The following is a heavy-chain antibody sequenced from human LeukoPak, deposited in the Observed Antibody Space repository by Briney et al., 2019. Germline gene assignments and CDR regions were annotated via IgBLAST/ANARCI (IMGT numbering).Heavy chain of an antibody. D-gene: IGHD3-10*01. Sequence: PSETLSLTYTVSGGSISSYYWSWIRQPPGKGLEWIGYIYSSGSTNYNPSLKSRVTISVDTSKNQFSLKLTSVTAADTAVYYCARTYYFGSGSYHFDYWGQGTLVTVSS. V-gene: IGHV4-59*08. CDR2: IYSSGST. CDR1: GGSISSYY. CDR3: ARTYYFGSGSYHFDY. J-gene: IGHJ4*02.